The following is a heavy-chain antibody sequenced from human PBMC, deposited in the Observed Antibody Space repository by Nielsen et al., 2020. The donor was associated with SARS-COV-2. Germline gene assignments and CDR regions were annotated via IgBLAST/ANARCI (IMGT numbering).Heavy chain of an antibody. CDR1: GGSISSGDYY. D-gene: IGHD3-10*01. CDR2: IGGSGRTT. J-gene: IGHJ6*02. Sequence: ETLSLTCTVSGGSISSGDYYWSWIRQHPGKGLEWVSIIGGSGRTTYYADSVKGRFTISRDNSKNTLYLQMNSLRAEDTAVYYCARVPGGYYGSAYYYYGMDVWGQGTTVTVSS. CDR3: ARVPGGYYGSAYYYYGMDV. V-gene: IGHV3-53*01.